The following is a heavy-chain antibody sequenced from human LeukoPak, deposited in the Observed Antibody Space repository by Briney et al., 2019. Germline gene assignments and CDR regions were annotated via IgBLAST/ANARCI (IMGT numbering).Heavy chain of an antibody. CDR3: ARGSYGEGFCDY. CDR2: ISSSSSYI. CDR1: GFTFSSYS. D-gene: IGHD4-17*01. J-gene: IGHJ4*02. Sequence: GGSLRLSCAASGFTFSSYSMNWVRQAPGKGLEWVSSISSSSSYIYYADSVKGRFTISRDNAKNSLYLRMNSLRAEDTAVYYCARGSYGEGFCDYWGQGTLVTVSS. V-gene: IGHV3-21*01.